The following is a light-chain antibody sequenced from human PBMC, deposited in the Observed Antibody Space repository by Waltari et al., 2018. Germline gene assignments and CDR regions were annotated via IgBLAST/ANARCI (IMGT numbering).Light chain of an antibody. CDR2: DVD. CDR3: ASFTGNVV. J-gene: IGLJ2*01. V-gene: IGLV2-14*03. CDR1: SSDVGGYNY. Sequence: QSALTQPASVSGSPGQSITISCPGTSSDVGGYNYVSWSQQHPGKAPKLLIYDVDYRPSGVSNRFSGSKTVNTASLTISGLQAVDEAVYYCASFTGNVVFGGGTKLTVL.